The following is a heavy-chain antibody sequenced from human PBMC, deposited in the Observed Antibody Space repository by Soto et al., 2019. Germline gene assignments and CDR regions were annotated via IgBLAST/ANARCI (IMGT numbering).Heavy chain of an antibody. Sequence: ASVKVSCKASGYTFTSYAMHWVRQAPGQRLEWMGWINAGNGNTKYSQKFQGRVTITRDTSASTAYMELSSLRSEDTAVYYCATGIAVAGTAYYYYGTDVWGQGTTVTVSS. CDR2: INAGNGNT. D-gene: IGHD6-19*01. V-gene: IGHV1-3*01. J-gene: IGHJ6*02. CDR1: GYTFTSYA. CDR3: ATGIAVAGTAYYYYGTDV.